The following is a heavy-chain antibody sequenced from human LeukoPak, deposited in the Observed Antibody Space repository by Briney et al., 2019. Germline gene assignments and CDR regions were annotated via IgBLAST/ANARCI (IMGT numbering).Heavy chain of an antibody. CDR1: GYTFTSYG. V-gene: IGHV1-18*01. D-gene: IGHD2-2*01. J-gene: IGHJ4*02. Sequence: ASVKVSCKASGYTFTSYGISWVRQAPGQGLEWMGWISAYNGNTNYAQKLQGRVTMTTDTSTSTAYMELRGLRSDDTAVYYCARGMGDFVVVPAAPFDYWGQGTLVTVSS. CDR3: ARGMGDFVVVPAAPFDY. CDR2: ISAYNGNT.